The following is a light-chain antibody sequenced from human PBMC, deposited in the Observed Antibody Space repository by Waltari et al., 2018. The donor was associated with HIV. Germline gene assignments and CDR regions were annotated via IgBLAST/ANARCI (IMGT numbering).Light chain of an antibody. CDR1: SSNYGTNS. V-gene: IGLV1-47*01. Sequence: QSVLTQPPSASGTPGQRVTISCSGSSSNYGTNSVFWSKPLPGPAPQLPIYRNNHRPSGVPDRFSGSKSGTSASLAISGLRSEDEADYYCAEWDDSRSGVVFGGGTKLTDL. CDR2: RNN. J-gene: IGLJ2*01. CDR3: AEWDDSRSGVV.